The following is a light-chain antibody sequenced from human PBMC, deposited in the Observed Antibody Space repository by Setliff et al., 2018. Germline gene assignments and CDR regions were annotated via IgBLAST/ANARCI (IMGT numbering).Light chain of an antibody. CDR2: EVT. V-gene: IGLV2-8*01. CDR1: SRDIGAYKF. Sequence: QSALTQPPSASGSPGQSLTISCTGTSRDIGAYKFVSWYQQHPGKAPRLIIYEVTKRPSGVPDRFSGSKSGNTASLTVSGLQAEDEADYYCSSYAASYNPYVFGSGTKVTGL. CDR3: SSYAASYNPYV. J-gene: IGLJ1*01.